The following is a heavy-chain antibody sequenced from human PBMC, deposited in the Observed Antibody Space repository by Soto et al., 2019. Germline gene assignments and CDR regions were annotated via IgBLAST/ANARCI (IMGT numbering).Heavy chain of an antibody. CDR1: GYTFTSQN. CDR2: TDESYGPT. Sequence: ASVKVSCNASGYTFTSQNINSALQAAANGLEWMGCTDESYGPTDSAQEFQGRVNIATDPSINTTYMELSSRRPDDTAVYFCARRALVDVWGQGTTVTVSS. V-gene: IGHV1-8*01. J-gene: IGHJ6*02. CDR3: ARRALVDV.